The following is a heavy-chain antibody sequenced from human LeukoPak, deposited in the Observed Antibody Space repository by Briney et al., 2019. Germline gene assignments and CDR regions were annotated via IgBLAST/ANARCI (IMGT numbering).Heavy chain of an antibody. CDR2: IYHSGST. Sequence: SGTLSLTCAVSGGSISSSNWWSWVRQPPGKGLEWIGEIYHSGSTNYNPSLKSRVTISVDKSKNQFSQKLSSVTAADTAVYYCARAAGIAVAGSFDYWGQGTLVTVSS. D-gene: IGHD6-19*01. V-gene: IGHV4-4*02. CDR3: ARAAGIAVAGSFDY. CDR1: GGSISSSNW. J-gene: IGHJ4*02.